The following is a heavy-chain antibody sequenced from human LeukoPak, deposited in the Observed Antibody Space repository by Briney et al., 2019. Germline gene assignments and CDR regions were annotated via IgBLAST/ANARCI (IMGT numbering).Heavy chain of an antibody. CDR3: ARDISLFDI. D-gene: IGHD3-9*01. CDR2: ISSSGTTI. J-gene: IGHJ3*02. V-gene: IGHV3-48*03. Sequence: GGSLRLSCAASGFTFSSYEMNWVRQAPVKGLEWVSFISSSGTTIYYADSVKGRFTISRDNAKNSLYLQMNSLRAEDTAVYYCARDISLFDIWGQGTMVTVSS. CDR1: GFTFSSYE.